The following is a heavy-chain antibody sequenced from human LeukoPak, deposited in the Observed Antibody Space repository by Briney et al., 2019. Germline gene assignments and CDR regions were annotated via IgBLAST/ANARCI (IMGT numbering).Heavy chain of an antibody. D-gene: IGHD1-20*01. CDR2: VIPIFGTA. J-gene: IGHJ3*02. Sequence: SVKVSCKASGGTFSSYAISWVRQAPGQGLEWMGGVIPIFGTANYAQKFQGRVTITADESTSTAYMELSSLRSEDTAVYYCARELAITGGAFDIWGQGTMVTVSS. CDR1: GGTFSSYA. CDR3: ARELAITGGAFDI. V-gene: IGHV1-69*13.